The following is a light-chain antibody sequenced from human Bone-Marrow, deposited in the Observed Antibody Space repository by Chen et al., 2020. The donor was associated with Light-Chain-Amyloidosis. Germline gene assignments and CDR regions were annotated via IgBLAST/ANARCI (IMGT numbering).Light chain of an antibody. CDR3: QSADSSGTYEVI. Sequence: SYELTQPPSVSVSPAQTASITCSGDDMPTKKTYWYQQKPGQDPVLVIHRDTERPSGISERFSGSSSGTKSTLTISGVQAEDEADYHCQSADSSGTYEVIFGGGTKLTVL. CDR1: DMPTKK. CDR2: RDT. V-gene: IGLV3-25*03. J-gene: IGLJ2*01.